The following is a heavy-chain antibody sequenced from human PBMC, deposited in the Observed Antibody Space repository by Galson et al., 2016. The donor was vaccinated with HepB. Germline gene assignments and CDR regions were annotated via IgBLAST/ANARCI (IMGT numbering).Heavy chain of an antibody. V-gene: IGHV3-53*01. J-gene: IGHJ4*02. Sequence: SLRLSCAASGLTVSGKYMSWVRQAPGKGLEWVSAFYSGGSTYYAGSVKGRFAISSDNSKNTVFLQMNSLRVDDTAVYYCARGMVASGWYGAFDYWGQGTLVTVS. D-gene: IGHD6-19*01. CDR1: GLTVSGKY. CDR2: FYSGGST. CDR3: ARGMVASGWYGAFDY.